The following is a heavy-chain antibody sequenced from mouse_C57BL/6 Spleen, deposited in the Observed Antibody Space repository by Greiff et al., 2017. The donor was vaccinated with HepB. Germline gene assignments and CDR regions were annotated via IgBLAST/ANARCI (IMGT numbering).Heavy chain of an antibody. Sequence: EVQLVESGGGLVKPGGSLKLSCAASGFTFSDYGMHWVRQAPEKGLEWVAYISSGSSTIYYADTVKGRFTISRDNAKNTLFLQMTSLRSEDTAMYYCARRAYYSKEEKDYYAMDYWGQGTSVTVSS. CDR3: ARRAYYSKEEKDYYAMDY. CDR1: GFTFSDYG. D-gene: IGHD2-5*01. V-gene: IGHV5-17*01. CDR2: ISSGSSTI. J-gene: IGHJ4*01.